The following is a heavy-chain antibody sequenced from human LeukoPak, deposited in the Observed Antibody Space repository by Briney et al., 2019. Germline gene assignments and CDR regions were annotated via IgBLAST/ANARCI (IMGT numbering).Heavy chain of an antibody. D-gene: IGHD6-13*01. CDR2: ISGSGGST. CDR3: AKVPQGSSSSWYYFDY. V-gene: IGHV3-23*01. J-gene: IGHJ4*02. CDR1: GFTFSSYA. Sequence: GGSLRLSCAASGFTFSSYATSWVRQAPGKGLEWVSAISGSGGSTYYADSVKGRFTISRDNSKNTLFLQMNSLRAEDTAVYYCAKVPQGSSSSWYYFDYWGQGTLVTVSS.